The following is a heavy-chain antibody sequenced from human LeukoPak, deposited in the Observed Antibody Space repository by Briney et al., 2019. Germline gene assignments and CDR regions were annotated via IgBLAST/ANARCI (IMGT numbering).Heavy chain of an antibody. CDR3: VRFRDYKVAFDM. D-gene: IGHD3-10*01. V-gene: IGHV4-4*07. CDR1: GVSISNYY. CDR2: IYISGSTSGST. Sequence: PSETLSLTRTVSGVSISNYYGSWVRPPAGEGLEWIGRIYISGSTSGSTDYNPSLESRVTLSVDRSRNQFPLKVTAVTAADTAVYYCVRFRDYKVAFDMWGQGTMVTVSS. J-gene: IGHJ3*02.